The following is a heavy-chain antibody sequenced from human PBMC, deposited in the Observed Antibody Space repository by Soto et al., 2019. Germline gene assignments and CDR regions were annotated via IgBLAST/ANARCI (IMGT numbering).Heavy chain of an antibody. CDR2: INHSGST. Sequence: SDTLSLSGALCVGTFSGYWWSSIHQPPRKGLEWIGEINHSGSTNYNPSLKRRVTISVDTSKNQFSLKLSSVTAADTAVYYCARETQRITIFGVVRHGMDVWGQGPTVTVSS. V-gene: IGHV4-34*01. CDR3: ARETQRITIFGVVRHGMDV. J-gene: IGHJ6*02. D-gene: IGHD3-3*01. CDR1: VGTFSGYW.